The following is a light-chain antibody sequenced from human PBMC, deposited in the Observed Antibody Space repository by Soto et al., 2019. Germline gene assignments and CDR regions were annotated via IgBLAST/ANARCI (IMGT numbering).Light chain of an antibody. CDR1: QDIGGW. CDR3: QQDNSFPLT. CDR2: AAS. V-gene: IGKV1-12*01. Sequence: DIPMTQSPSSVSASVGDTLTITGRASQDIGGWLAWFQQKPGRAPKLLIYAASSLQSGVPSRFSGSGSGADFTLTISSLQPEDFATYYCQQDNSFPLTFGGGTKVDIK. J-gene: IGKJ4*02.